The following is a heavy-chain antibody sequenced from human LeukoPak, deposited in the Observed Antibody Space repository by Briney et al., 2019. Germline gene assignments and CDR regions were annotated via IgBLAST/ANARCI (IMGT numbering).Heavy chain of an antibody. CDR3: AKESLRGHSYGFDN. V-gene: IGHV3-23*01. CDR2: IIPSGHTT. Sequence: GGSLRLSCVASGFTFSSHGMNWVRQAPGKGLEWVSGIIPSGHTTYYADSVRGRFTISRDNSRNTVYLQMNSLRAEDTAVYYCAKESLRGHSYGFDNWGQGTLVTVSS. J-gene: IGHJ4*02. D-gene: IGHD5-18*01. CDR1: GFTFSSHG.